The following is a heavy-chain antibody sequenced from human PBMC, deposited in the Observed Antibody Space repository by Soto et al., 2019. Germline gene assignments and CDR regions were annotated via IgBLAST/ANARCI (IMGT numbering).Heavy chain of an antibody. J-gene: IGHJ4*02. V-gene: IGHV4-30-2*01. D-gene: IGHD6-19*01. Sequence: SETLSLTCAVSGGSINSADYSWNWIRQPPGKGLEWIGYIFHTGSTYYNPSLKSRVTISVDRSKSQFSLKLSSVTAADTAVYYCARDGSGGSGWYNYFDYWGQGILVTVSS. CDR3: ARDGSGGSGWYNYFDY. CDR2: IFHTGST. CDR1: GGSINSADYS.